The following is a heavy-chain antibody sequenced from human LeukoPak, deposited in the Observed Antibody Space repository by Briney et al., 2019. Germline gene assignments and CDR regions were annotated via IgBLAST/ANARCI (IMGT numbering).Heavy chain of an antibody. D-gene: IGHD5-24*01. Sequence: SETLSLTCTVSGGSISSYYWSWVRQPAGKGLEWIGRIYTSGSTNYNPSLKSRVTISVDTSKNQFSLKLSSVTAADTAVYYCARGRMATIFDYWGQGTLVTVSS. CDR1: GGSISSYY. CDR2: IYTSGST. J-gene: IGHJ4*02. V-gene: IGHV4-4*07. CDR3: ARGRMATIFDY.